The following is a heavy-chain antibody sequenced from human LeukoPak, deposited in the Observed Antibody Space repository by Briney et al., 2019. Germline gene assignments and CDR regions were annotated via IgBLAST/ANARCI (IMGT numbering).Heavy chain of an antibody. J-gene: IGHJ4*02. Sequence: PGGSLRLSCAASGFTLSSYEMNWVRQAPGKGLECVSYISSSGGTISYADSVKGRFTIYRDNAKNSLYLQMNSLRDDDTAVYYCARDENWGFDYWGQGTLVTVSS. CDR3: ARDENWGFDY. D-gene: IGHD7-27*01. V-gene: IGHV3-48*03. CDR2: ISSSGGTI. CDR1: GFTLSSYE.